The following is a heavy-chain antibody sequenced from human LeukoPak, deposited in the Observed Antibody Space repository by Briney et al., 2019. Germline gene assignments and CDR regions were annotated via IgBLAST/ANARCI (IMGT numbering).Heavy chain of an antibody. CDR3: AKRVYYGSGSPQYYFDY. Sequence: PGGSLRLSCAASGFTFSTYTMYWVRHPPGKRLEWVSIIGNNGGGIHYADSVRGRFTISRDNSKNALYLQMNSLRVEDTAVYYCAKRVYYGSGSPQYYFDYWGQGTLVTVSS. D-gene: IGHD3-10*01. J-gene: IGHJ4*02. V-gene: IGHV3-23*01. CDR1: GFTFSTYT. CDR2: IGNNGGGI.